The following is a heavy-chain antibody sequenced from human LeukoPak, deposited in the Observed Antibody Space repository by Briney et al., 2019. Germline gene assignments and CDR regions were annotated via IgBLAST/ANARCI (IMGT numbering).Heavy chain of an antibody. J-gene: IGHJ4*02. CDR3: ARDPPRRYDY. CDR2: ITSGSDAI. Sequence: PGGSLRLSCAASGFTFSSYSMNWVRQAPGKGLEWVSYITSGSDAIYYADSVKGRFTISRDNAKNSLYLQMSSLRAEDTAVYYCARDPPRRYDYWGQGTRVTVSS. D-gene: IGHD1-14*01. CDR1: GFTFSSYS. V-gene: IGHV3-48*01.